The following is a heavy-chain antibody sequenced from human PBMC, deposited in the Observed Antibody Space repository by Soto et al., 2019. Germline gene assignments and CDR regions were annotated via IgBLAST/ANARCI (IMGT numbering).Heavy chain of an antibody. CDR3: AKGPGMYSDFDC. Sequence: EVQMLESGGGLVQPGGSLRLSCAASGFTFSSYAMSWVRQAPGKGLEWVSAISGSDGSTCYADSVKGRFTISRDDSKNTLYLQMNSLRAEDTAVYYCAKGPGMYSDFDCWGQGTLVTVSS. J-gene: IGHJ4*02. D-gene: IGHD2-8*01. CDR1: GFTFSSYA. V-gene: IGHV3-23*01. CDR2: ISGSDGST.